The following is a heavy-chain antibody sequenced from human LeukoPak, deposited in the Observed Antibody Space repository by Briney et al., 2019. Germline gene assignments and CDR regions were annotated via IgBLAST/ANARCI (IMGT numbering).Heavy chain of an antibody. CDR3: ARVYYGSGSLHYYYYYMDV. CDR1: GFTVSRNY. J-gene: IGHJ6*03. CDR2: TYSGGRT. V-gene: IGHV3-53*01. Sequence: PGGSLRLSCAASGFTVSRNYMSWVRQAPGKGLEWVSVTYSGGRTYYADFVKGRFTISRDNSKNTSFLQMNSLRADDTAVYYGARVYYGSGSLHYYYYYMDVWGKGTTVTISS. D-gene: IGHD3-10*01.